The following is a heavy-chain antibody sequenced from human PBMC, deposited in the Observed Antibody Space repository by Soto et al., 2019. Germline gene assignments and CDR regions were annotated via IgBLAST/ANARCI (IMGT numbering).Heavy chain of an antibody. V-gene: IGHV4-34*01. CDR3: ARVGGRYCSXTSCRYYYYYYGMDV. CDR2: INHSGST. D-gene: IGHD2-2*01. Sequence: SETLSLTCAVYGGYFSGYYWSWIRQPPGKGLEWIGEINHSGSTNYNPSLKSRVTISVDTSKNQFSLKLSSVTAADTAVYYCARVGGRYCSXTSCRYYYYYYGMDVWGQGTTVTVSS. J-gene: IGHJ6*02. CDR1: GGYFSGYY.